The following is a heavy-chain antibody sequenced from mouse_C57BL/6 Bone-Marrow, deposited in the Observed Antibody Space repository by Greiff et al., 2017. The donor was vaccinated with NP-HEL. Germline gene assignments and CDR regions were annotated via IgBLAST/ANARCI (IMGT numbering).Heavy chain of an antibody. CDR3: ARDHYYGSSYFDY. CDR1: GFSFTSYA. D-gene: IGHD1-1*01. CDR2: IWTGGGT. Sequence: VKLMESGPGLVAPSQSLSITCTVSGFSFTSYAISWVRQPPGKGLEWLGVIWTGGGTNYNSALKSRLSISKDNSKSHFFSKMNSLHTDDTARYYCARDHYYGSSYFDYWGQGTTLTVSS. J-gene: IGHJ2*01. V-gene: IGHV2-9-1*01.